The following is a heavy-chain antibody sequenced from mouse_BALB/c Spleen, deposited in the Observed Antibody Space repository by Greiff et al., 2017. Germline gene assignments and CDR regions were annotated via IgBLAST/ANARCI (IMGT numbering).Heavy chain of an antibody. D-gene: IGHD1-1*02. CDR1: GYTFTSYW. CDR3: ARSRDGGDY. J-gene: IGHJ2*01. V-gene: IGHV1-69*02. Sequence: QVQLQQPGAELVKPGAPVKLSCKASGYTFTSYWMNWVKQRPGRGLEWIGRIDPSDSETHYNQKFKDKATLTVDKSSSTAYIQLSSLTSEDSAVYYCARSRDGGDYWGQGTTLTVSS. CDR2: IDPSDSET.